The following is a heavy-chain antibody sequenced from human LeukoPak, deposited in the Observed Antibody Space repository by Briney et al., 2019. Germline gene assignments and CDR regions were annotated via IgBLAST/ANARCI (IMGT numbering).Heavy chain of an antibody. CDR1: GYTFTGYY. CDR3: ARGFDGLRLKGQYFDY. CDR2: INPSGGST. D-gene: IGHD3-10*01. J-gene: IGHJ4*02. Sequence: ASVKVSCKASGYTFTGYYMHWVRQAPGQGLEWMGIINPSGGSTSYAQKFQGRVTMTRDTSTSTVYMEVTSLRSEDTAVYYCARGFDGLRLKGQYFDYWGQGTLVTVSS. V-gene: IGHV1-46*01.